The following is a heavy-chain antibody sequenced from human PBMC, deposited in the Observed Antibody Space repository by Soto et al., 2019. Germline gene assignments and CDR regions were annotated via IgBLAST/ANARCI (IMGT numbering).Heavy chain of an antibody. CDR1: GFTFSSYA. CDR2: ISYDGSNK. J-gene: IGHJ3*02. V-gene: IGHV3-30-3*01. Sequence: QVQLVESGGGVVQPGRSLRLSCAASGFTFSSYAMHWVRQAPGKGLEWVAVISYDGSNKYYADSVKGRFTISRDNSKNPLYLQMNSLRAEDTAVYYCARDNHAFDIWGQGTMVTVSS. CDR3: ARDNHAFDI.